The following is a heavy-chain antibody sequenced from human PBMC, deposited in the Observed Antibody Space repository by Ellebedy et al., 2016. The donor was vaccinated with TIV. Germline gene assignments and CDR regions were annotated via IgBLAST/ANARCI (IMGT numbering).Heavy chain of an antibody. Sequence: GESLKISCAASGFTFRSYAMAWVRQAPGKGLEWVAGIVGSGAERYADSVKGRFTISRDNSKTTVDLQMNSLRAEDTAVYFCAKDRTPGDGYWVFDDWGQGTLVTVSS. CDR3: AKDRTPGDGYWVFDD. J-gene: IGHJ4*02. CDR2: IVGSGA. V-gene: IGHV3-23*01. D-gene: IGHD5-18*01. CDR1: GFTFRSYA.